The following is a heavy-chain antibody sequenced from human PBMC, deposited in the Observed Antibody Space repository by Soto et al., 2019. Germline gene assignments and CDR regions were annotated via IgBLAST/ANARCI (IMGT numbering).Heavy chain of an antibody. V-gene: IGHV3-7*03. CDR3: ARETYYYGSGDHFDY. CDR1: GFTFSSYW. J-gene: IGHJ4*02. CDR2: IKQDGSEK. D-gene: IGHD3-10*01. Sequence: GGSLRLSCAASGFTFSSYWMSWVRQAPGKGLEWVANIKQDGSEKYYVDSVKGRFTISRDNAKNSLYLQMNSLRAEDTAVDYCARETYYYGSGDHFDYWGQGTLVTVSS.